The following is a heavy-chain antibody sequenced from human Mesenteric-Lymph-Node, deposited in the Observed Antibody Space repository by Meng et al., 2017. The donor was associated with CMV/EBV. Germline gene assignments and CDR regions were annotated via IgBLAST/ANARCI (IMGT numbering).Heavy chain of an antibody. V-gene: IGHV3-74*01. Sequence: GESLKISYAASGFTFSSYWMHWVRQAPGKGLVWVSRINSDGSSTSYADSVKGRFTISRDNAKNTLYLQMNSLRAEDTAVYYCARSRGGYYGDYWGQGTLVTVSS. CDR2: INSDGSST. D-gene: IGHD3-3*01. CDR3: ARSRGGYYGDY. CDR1: GFTFSSYW. J-gene: IGHJ4*02.